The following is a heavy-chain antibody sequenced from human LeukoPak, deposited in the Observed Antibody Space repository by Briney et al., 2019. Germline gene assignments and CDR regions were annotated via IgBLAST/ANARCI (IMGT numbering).Heavy chain of an antibody. D-gene: IGHD3-10*01. Sequence: PGGSLRLSCTASGFTFSSYAMSWVRQAPGKGLEWVSGIGGSGSDIYYSDSVKGRFTISRDNSKNTVFLQMNSLRAEDTAVYYCAKDPYGSGSPFYYYYYMDVWGKGTTVTVSS. CDR3: AKDPYGSGSPFYYYYYMDV. J-gene: IGHJ6*03. CDR2: IGGSGSDI. CDR1: GFTFSSYA. V-gene: IGHV3-23*01.